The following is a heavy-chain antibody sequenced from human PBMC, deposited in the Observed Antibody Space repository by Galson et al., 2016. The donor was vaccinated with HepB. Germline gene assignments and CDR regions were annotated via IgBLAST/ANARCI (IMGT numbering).Heavy chain of an antibody. D-gene: IGHD6-13*01. V-gene: IGHV3-53*01. Sequence: SLRLSCAASGFIVSSHYMNWVRQAPGKGLEWVSIIYSGGATYCADSVKGRFTISRDNPKNTVYLQMNSLRDEDTAVYYCARDPGRIAAAGHLDSWGQGTLVTVSS. CDR1: GFIVSSHY. CDR2: IYSGGAT. J-gene: IGHJ4*02. CDR3: ARDPGRIAAAGHLDS.